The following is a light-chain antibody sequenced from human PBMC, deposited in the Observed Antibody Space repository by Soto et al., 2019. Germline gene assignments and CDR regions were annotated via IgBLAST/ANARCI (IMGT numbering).Light chain of an antibody. J-gene: IGKJ1*01. CDR3: QQYYSYRWT. Sequence: AIRMTHSPSSLSASTGDRVTITCRASQGISSYLAWYQQKPGKAPKLLIYAASTSQSGVPSRFSGSGSGTDFTLTISCLQSEDFATYYCQQYYSYRWTFGQGTKVDI. V-gene: IGKV1-8*01. CDR1: QGISSY. CDR2: AAS.